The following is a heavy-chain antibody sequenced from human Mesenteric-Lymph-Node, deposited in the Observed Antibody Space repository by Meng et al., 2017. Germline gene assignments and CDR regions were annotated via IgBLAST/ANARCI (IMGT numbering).Heavy chain of an antibody. V-gene: IGHV3-48*03. D-gene: IGHD3-10*01. Sequence: SLKISCAASGFTFSSYEMNWVRQAPGRGLEWISYISSSGSITYYTDSVKGRFAISRDNAESSLYLQMNSLRAEDTAVYYCARDKNYYDSGTSPNNDAFDIWGQGTMVTVSS. J-gene: IGHJ3*02. CDR2: ISSSGSIT. CDR3: ARDKNYYDSGTSPNNDAFDI. CDR1: GFTFSSYE.